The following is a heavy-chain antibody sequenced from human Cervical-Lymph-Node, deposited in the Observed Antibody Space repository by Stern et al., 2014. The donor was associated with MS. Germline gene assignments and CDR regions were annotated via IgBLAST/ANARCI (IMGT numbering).Heavy chain of an antibody. J-gene: IGHJ6*02. D-gene: IGHD1-20*01. CDR3: AREYNWNDRYYGMDV. CDR1: GGTFSSYA. Sequence: VQLVESVAEVKKPGSSVKVSCKASGGTFSSYAISWVRQAPGQGLEWMGGIIPIFGTANYAQKLQGRVTITADESTSTAYMELSSLRYGDTAVYYCAREYNWNDRYYGMDVWGQGTTVTVSS. V-gene: IGHV1-69*01. CDR2: IIPIFGTA.